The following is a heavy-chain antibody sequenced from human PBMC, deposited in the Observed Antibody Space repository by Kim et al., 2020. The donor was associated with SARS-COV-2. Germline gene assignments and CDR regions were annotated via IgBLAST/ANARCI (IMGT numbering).Heavy chain of an antibody. V-gene: IGHV3-30*18. D-gene: IGHD3-22*01. CDR2: ISFDGTNK. CDR1: GFTFSSYG. CDR3: AKSQDLDSSGFSEFDY. J-gene: IGHJ4*01. Sequence: GSLRLSCAASGFTFSSYGLHWVRQAPGKGLEWLAVISFDGTNKHYSDSVKGRFTISRDNTKNTLYLQMISLRVEDTALYYCAKSQDLDSSGFSEFDYWG.